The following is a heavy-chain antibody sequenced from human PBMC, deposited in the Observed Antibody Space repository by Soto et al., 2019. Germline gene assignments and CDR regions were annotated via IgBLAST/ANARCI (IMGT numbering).Heavy chain of an antibody. Sequence: ETLSLTCTVSGGSISSYYWSWIRQPPGKGLEWIGYICYSGSTNYNPSLKSRVTISVDTSKNQFSLKLSSVTAADTAVYYCARDRSAYYYDSSGYPYYYYGMDVWGQGTTVTVYS. CDR1: GGSISSYY. D-gene: IGHD3-22*01. V-gene: IGHV4-59*01. CDR3: ARDRSAYYYDSSGYPYYYYGMDV. J-gene: IGHJ6*02. CDR2: ICYSGST.